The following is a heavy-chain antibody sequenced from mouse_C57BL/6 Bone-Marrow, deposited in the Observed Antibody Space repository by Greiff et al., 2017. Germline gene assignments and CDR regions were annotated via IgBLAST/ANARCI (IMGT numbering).Heavy chain of an antibody. CDR2: IDPSDSET. CDR3: ARDPGWFAY. CDR1: GYTFTSYW. J-gene: IGHJ3*01. Sequence: QVQLQQPGAELVRPGSSVKLSCKASGYTFTSYWMHWVKQRPIQGLEWIGKIDPSDSETHYNQKFKDKATLTVDKSSSTAYMQLSSLTSEYSAVYYCARDPGWFAYWGQGTLVTVSA. V-gene: IGHV1-52*01.